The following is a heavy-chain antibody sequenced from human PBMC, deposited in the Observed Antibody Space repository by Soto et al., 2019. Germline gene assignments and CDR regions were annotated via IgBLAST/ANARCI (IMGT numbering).Heavy chain of an antibody. J-gene: IGHJ2*01. CDR3: ARDWGGNAGLHWYFDL. V-gene: IGHV3-53*01. D-gene: IGHD3-16*01. CDR2: IYSGGDT. Sequence: EVQLVESGGGLIQPGGSLRLSCAASWLNVSTNYMSWVRQAPGKGLEWVSVIYSGGDTSYADSVKGRFAISRDNSKNTVFLQMNRLRVEDTAVYYCARDWGGNAGLHWYFDLWGRDTLVTVSS. CDR1: WLNVSTNY.